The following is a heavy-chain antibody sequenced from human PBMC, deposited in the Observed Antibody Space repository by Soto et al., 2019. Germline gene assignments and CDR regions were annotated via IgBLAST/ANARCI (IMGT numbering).Heavy chain of an antibody. Sequence: SETLSLTCAVYGGSFSGYYWSWIRQPPGKGLEWIGEINHSGSTNYNPSLKSRVTISVDTSKNQFSLKLSSVTAADTAVYYCARGPYSSSWYNWFDPWGQGTLVTVSS. J-gene: IGHJ5*02. CDR3: ARGPYSSSWYNWFDP. V-gene: IGHV4-34*01. D-gene: IGHD6-13*01. CDR1: GGSFSGYY. CDR2: INHSGST.